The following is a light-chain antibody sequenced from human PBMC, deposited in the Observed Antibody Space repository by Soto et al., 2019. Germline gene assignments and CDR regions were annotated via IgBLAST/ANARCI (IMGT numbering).Light chain of an antibody. J-gene: IGLJ2*01. Sequence: QSVLTQPPSVSAAPGQKVTISCSGSSSNIGNNYVSWYQQLPGTAPKLLIYDNNKRPSGIPDRFSGSKSGTSATLGITGLQTGDEADDYCGTWESSLSALFGGGTKLTVL. CDR3: GTWESSLSAL. V-gene: IGLV1-51*01. CDR1: SSNIGNNY. CDR2: DNN.